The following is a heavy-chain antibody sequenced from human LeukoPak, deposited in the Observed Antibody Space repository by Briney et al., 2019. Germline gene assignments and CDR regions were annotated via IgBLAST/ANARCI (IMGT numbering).Heavy chain of an antibody. J-gene: IGHJ6*03. CDR3: ARVLIYYYYMDV. V-gene: IGHV4-61*02. CDR1: GGSISSGSYY. CDR2: IYTSGST. Sequence: PSETLSLTCTVSGGSISSGSYYWSWIRQPAGKGLEWIGRIYTSGSTNYNPSLKSRVTISVDTPKNQFSLKLSSVTAADTAVYYCARVLIYYYYMDVWGKGTTVTISS.